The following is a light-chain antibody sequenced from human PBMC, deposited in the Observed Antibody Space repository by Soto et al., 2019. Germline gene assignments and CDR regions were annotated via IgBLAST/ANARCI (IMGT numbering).Light chain of an antibody. Sequence: IVMTQSPVTLSASPWEIGTLSCRASQSVDNNVAWYQQKPGQAPRLLIVGSFARATGIPARFSGSGSGSEFTLTISGLQSEDFAVYYCQQYNDRPPITFGQGTRLEIK. CDR1: QSVDNN. CDR2: GSF. V-gene: IGKV3-15*01. CDR3: QQYNDRPPIT. J-gene: IGKJ5*01.